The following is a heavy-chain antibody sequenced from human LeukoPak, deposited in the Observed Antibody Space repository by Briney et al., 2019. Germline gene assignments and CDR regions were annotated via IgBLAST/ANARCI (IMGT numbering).Heavy chain of an antibody. CDR1: GYTLTNYA. D-gene: IGHD6-13*01. CDR2: ISAGNGNT. Sequence: GASVQVSCKASGYTLTNYAIHWVRRAPGQGLEWMGWISAGNGNTKYSQNFQGRVAITRDTSASTAYMELSSLRSEDTAVYYCARGLGYGVFDPWGQGTLVTVSS. V-gene: IGHV1-3*01. J-gene: IGHJ5*02. CDR3: ARGLGYGVFDP.